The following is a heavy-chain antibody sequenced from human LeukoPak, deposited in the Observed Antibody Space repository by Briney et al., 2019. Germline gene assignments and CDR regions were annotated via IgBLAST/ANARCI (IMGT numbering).Heavy chain of an antibody. D-gene: IGHD1-26*01. CDR2: IIPIFGTA. J-gene: IGHJ6*02. Sequence: ASVKVSCKASGYTFTGYYMHWVRQAPGQGLEWMGGIIPIFGTANYAQKFQGRVTITADESTSTAYMELSSLRSEDTAVYYCARDGKWEPAAVIDYGMDVWGQGTTVTVSS. V-gene: IGHV1-69*13. CDR1: GYTFTGYY. CDR3: ARDGKWEPAAVIDYGMDV.